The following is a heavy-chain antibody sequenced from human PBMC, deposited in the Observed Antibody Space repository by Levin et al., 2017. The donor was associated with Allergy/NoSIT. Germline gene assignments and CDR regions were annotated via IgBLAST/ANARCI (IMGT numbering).Heavy chain of an antibody. CDR1: VFSFNIFL. CDR3: VRARSAIGTRGYYRGFQY. Sequence: GGSLRLSCLGSVFSFNIFLMPWVRQSPRKGLEWVALLSSDGSRQFSLNSVAGRFTVSRDDSKNTVYLQMASLRVADTAVYYCVRARSAIGTRGYYRGFQYWGQCTLGNVSS. J-gene: IGHJ1*01. V-gene: IGHV3-30-3*01. CDR2: LSSDGSRQ. D-gene: IGHD3-22*01.